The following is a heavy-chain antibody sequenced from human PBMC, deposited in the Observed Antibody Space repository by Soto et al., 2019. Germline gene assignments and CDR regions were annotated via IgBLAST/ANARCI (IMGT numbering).Heavy chain of an antibody. J-gene: IGHJ6*02. Sequence: PGESLKISCKGFGYTFPNHWINWVRLVPGKGLEWMGIVFPGDSDTRYSPSLQGQVIISGDKSISTAYLQWTRLKASDTAIYYCAKSIEGGPTDVWGQGTTVTVSS. CDR2: VFPGDSDT. D-gene: IGHD1-26*01. CDR3: AKSIEGGPTDV. V-gene: IGHV5-51*01. CDR1: GYTFPNHW.